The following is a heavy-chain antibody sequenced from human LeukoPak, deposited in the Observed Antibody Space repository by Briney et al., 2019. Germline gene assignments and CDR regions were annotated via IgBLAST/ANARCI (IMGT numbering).Heavy chain of an antibody. D-gene: IGHD3-16*01. CDR3: ARSGGVETATDY. Sequence: PGESLRLSCAASGFTFSSYGMHWVRQAPGKGLEWVAVISYDGSNKYYADSVKGRFTISRDNAKNTLYLQMNSLRAEDTAVYYCARSGGVETATDYWGQGTLVTVSS. V-gene: IGHV3-30*03. J-gene: IGHJ4*02. CDR2: ISYDGSNK. CDR1: GFTFSSYG.